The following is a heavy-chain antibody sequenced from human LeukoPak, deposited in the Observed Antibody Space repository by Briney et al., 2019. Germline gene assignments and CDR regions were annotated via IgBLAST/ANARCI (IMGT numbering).Heavy chain of an antibody. CDR2: IYYSGST. CDR3: ARHRGYCSSTSCSYNWFDP. Sequence: PSETLSLTCTVSGGSISSYYWTWIRQPPGKGLEWIGYIYYSGSTKYDPSLKSRVTMSVDTSKNRFSLKLSSVTAADTAVYYCARHRGYCSSTSCSYNWFDPWGQGTLVTVSS. J-gene: IGHJ5*02. D-gene: IGHD2-2*03. V-gene: IGHV4-59*08. CDR1: GGSISSYY.